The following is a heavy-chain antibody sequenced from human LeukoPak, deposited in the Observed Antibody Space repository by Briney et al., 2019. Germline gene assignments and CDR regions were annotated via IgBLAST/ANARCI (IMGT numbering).Heavy chain of an antibody. D-gene: IGHD5-12*01. V-gene: IGHV4-30-2*01. Sequence: SQTLSLTCAVSGDSISSGVYSWSWIRQPPGKGLEWIGYSYHSGSTDYNASLKSRPSISVDKSNNQFPLKLSSVTAANTAVYCCVRGGDSGHDYLEYWGQGTLVTVSS. CDR2: SYHSGST. CDR1: GDSISSGVYS. J-gene: IGHJ4*02. CDR3: VRGGDSGHDYLEY.